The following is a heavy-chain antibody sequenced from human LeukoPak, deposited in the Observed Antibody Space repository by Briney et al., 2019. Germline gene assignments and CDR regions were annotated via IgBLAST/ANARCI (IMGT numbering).Heavy chain of an antibody. V-gene: IGHV3-48*03. CDR1: GLTFDSYD. CDR3: VPPAAGLHRTISTKYFQH. CDR2: ISASGISI. D-gene: IGHD6-13*01. Sequence: GGSLRLSCAAAGLTFDSYDMYWVRQSPGKGPEWVSYISASGISIKYADSVKGRFTISRDNAKNLVYLQMDSLRAEDTAVYYCVPPAAGLHRTISTKYFQHWGQGTPVIVSS. J-gene: IGHJ1*01.